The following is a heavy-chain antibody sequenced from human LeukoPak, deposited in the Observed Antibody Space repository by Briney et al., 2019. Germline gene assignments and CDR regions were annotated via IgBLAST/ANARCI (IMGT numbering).Heavy chain of an antibody. CDR2: VSDSGGST. CDR3: ASRRYSSSARDAFNI. D-gene: IGHD6-6*01. J-gene: IGHJ3*02. CDR1: GFTFSSYA. Sequence: PGGSLRLSCAASGFTFSSYAMSWVRQAPGKELEWVSTVSDSGGSTYYADSVKGRFTISRDNSKNTLYLQMNGLRAEDTAVYYCASRRYSSSARDAFNIWGHGTMVTASS. V-gene: IGHV3-23*01.